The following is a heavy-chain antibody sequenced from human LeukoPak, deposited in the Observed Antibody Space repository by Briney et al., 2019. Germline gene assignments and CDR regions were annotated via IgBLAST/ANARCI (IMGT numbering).Heavy chain of an antibody. CDR3: AASTGYCSGGSCYSGDY. CDR1: GFTFTSSA. CDR2: IVVGSGNT. V-gene: IGHV1-58*01. Sequence: SVKVSCKASGFTFTSSAVQWVRQARGQRLEWIGWIVVGSGNTNYAQKFQERVTITRDMSTSTAYMELSSLRSEDTAVYYCAASTGYCSGGSCYSGDYWGQGTLVTVSS. D-gene: IGHD2-15*01. J-gene: IGHJ4*02.